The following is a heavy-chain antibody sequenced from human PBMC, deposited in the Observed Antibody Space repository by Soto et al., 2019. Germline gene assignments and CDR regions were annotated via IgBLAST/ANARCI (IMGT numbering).Heavy chain of an antibody. CDR1: GYTLTELS. CDR2: FDPEDGET. Sequence: ASRKVSCKVSGYTLTELSMHWVRQAPGKGLEWMGGFDPEDGETIYAQKFQGRVTMTEDTSTDTAYMELSSLRSEDTAVYYCATADYGDNLFDYWGQGTLVTVSS. V-gene: IGHV1-24*01. CDR3: ATADYGDNLFDY. D-gene: IGHD4-17*01. J-gene: IGHJ4*02.